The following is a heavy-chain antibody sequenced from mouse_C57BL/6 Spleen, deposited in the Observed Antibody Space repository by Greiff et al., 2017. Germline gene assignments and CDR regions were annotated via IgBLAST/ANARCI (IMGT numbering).Heavy chain of an antibody. Sequence: EVQLKESGPGLVKPSQSLSLTCSVTGYSITSGYYWNWIRQFPGNKLEWMGYISYDGSNNYNPSLKNRISITRDTSKNQFFLKLNSVTTEDTATYYCARGYYYGYFDYWGQGTTLTVSS. D-gene: IGHD1-1*01. CDR3: ARGYYYGYFDY. V-gene: IGHV3-6*01. J-gene: IGHJ2*01. CDR1: GYSITSGYY. CDR2: ISYDGSN.